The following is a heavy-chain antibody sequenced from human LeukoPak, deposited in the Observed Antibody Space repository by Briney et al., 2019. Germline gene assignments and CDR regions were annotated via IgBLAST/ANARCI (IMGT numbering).Heavy chain of an antibody. CDR2: IRSSSNYI. CDR3: ASEVTTHAFDS. J-gene: IGHJ3*01. CDR1: GFTFSSYS. V-gene: IGHV3-21*01. Sequence: GGSLRLSCAASGFTFSSYSMNWVRQAPGKGLEWVSYIRSSSNYIDYAGSVQGRFTISRDNAKNSLYLQMNSLRAEDTAVYYCASEVTTHAFDSWGQGSMVTVSS. D-gene: IGHD4-17*01.